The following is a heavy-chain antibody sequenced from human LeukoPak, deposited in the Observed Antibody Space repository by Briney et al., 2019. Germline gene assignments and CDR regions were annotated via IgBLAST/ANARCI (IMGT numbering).Heavy chain of an antibody. CDR1: GYTFTSYD. CDR3: ARRKSGMDGAFDI. V-gene: IGHV1-8*03. J-gene: IGHJ3*02. CDR2: MNPNSGNT. D-gene: IGHD6-13*01. Sequence: ASVKVSCKASGYTFTSYDINWVRQATGQGLEWMGWMNPNSGNTGYAQKFQGRVTITRNTSISTAYMELSSLRSEDTAVYYCARRKSGMDGAFDIWGQGTVVTVSS.